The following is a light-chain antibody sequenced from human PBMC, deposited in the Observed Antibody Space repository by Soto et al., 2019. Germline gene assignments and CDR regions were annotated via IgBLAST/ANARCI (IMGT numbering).Light chain of an antibody. V-gene: IGKV1-39*01. CDR1: QSISGH. J-gene: IGKJ5*01. CDR3: QQSYSTPIT. CDR2: AAS. Sequence: DIQMTQSPSSLSASVGDRVTITCRASQSISGHLNWYQQKPGKAPKLLMYAASSLQSGVPSGFSGSGSGTDFILTISSLQPEDFATYYCQQSYSTPITFGQGTRLEIK.